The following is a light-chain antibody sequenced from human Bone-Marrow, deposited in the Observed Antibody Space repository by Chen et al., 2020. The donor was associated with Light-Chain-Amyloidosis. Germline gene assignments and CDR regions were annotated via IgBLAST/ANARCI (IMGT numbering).Light chain of an antibody. CDR1: DLPTKY. CDR2: RET. CDR3: QSADSSGTYEVI. Sequence: SYELTQPPSVAVSPGQTARITCSGDDLPTKYAYWYQQKPGQAPVRVINRETERPSGSSERYSGSSSGTTATLTISGVQAEDGADYHCQSADSSGTYEVIFGGGTKLTVL. V-gene: IGLV3-25*03. J-gene: IGLJ2*01.